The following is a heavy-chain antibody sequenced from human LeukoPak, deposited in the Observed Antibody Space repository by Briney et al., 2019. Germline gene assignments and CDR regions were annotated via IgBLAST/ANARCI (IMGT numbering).Heavy chain of an antibody. CDR3: ARRPSN. V-gene: IGHV3-53*01. Sequence: PGGSLRLSCAASGFTFSSYWMNWVRQAPGKGLEWVSVIYSGGSTYYADSVKGRFTISRDNSKNTLYLQMNSLRAEDTAVYYCARRPSNWGQGTLVTVSS. J-gene: IGHJ4*02. CDR1: GFTFSSYW. CDR2: IYSGGST.